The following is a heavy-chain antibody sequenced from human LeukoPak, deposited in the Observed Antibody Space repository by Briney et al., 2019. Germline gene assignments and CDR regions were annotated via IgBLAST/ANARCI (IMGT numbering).Heavy chain of an antibody. V-gene: IGHV3-23*01. J-gene: IGHJ4*02. CDR1: GFTFSSYA. CDR3: AKIGYDFWSGHHYYFDY. D-gene: IGHD3-3*01. CDR2: ISGSGGST. Sequence: GGSLRLSCAASGFTFSSYAMSWVRQAPGKGLEWVSAISGSGGSTYYADSVKGRFTISRDNSKNTLYLQMNSLRAEDTAVYYCAKIGYDFWSGHHYYFDYWGQGTLVTVSS.